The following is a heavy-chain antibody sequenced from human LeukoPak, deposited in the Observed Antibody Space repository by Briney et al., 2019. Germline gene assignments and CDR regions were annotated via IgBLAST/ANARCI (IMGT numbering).Heavy chain of an antibody. CDR1: GYTFTSND. CDR2: MNPNSGNT. V-gene: IGHV1-8*01. D-gene: IGHD6-13*01. CDR3: ARGTVCGSGGKCSGSWYYDY. Sequence: ASVKVSCKASGYTFTSNDINWVRQATGQGLEWMGWMNPNSGNTGYAQKFQGRVTMTRNTSISTAYMELSSLRSEDTAVYYCARGTVCGSGGKCSGSWYYDYWGQGTLVTVSS. J-gene: IGHJ4*02.